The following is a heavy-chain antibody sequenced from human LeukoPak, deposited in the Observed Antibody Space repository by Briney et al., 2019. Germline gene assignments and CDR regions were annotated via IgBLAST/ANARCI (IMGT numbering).Heavy chain of an antibody. CDR2: IQSVSLTI. V-gene: IGHV3-48*04. CDR3: ARGLYRYSSGWHFDY. J-gene: IGHJ4*02. D-gene: IGHD6-19*01. CDR1: GFTFSSYA. Sequence: GGSLRLSCAASGFTFSSYAMSWVRQVPGKGLEWVSYIQSVSLTIYYLDSVKGRFTISRDNAKNSLFLQMNSLRVEDTAVYYCARGLYRYSSGWHFDYWGQGILVTVSS.